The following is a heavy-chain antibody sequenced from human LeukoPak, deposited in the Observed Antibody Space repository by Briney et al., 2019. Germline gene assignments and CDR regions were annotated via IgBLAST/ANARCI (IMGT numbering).Heavy chain of an antibody. CDR3: ARGPGWLRLGRMGKSPRFDY. CDR1: GYTFTSYG. CDR2: MNPNSGNT. D-gene: IGHD5-12*01. J-gene: IGHJ4*02. Sequence: ASVKVSCKASGYTFTSYGISWVRQATGQGLEWMGWMNPNSGNTGYAQKFQGRVTMTRNTSISTAYMELSSLRSEDTAVYYCARGPGWLRLGRMGKSPRFDYWGQGTLVTVSS. V-gene: IGHV1-8*02.